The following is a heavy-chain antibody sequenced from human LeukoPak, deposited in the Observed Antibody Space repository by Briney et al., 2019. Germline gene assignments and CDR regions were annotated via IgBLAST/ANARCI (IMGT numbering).Heavy chain of an antibody. CDR1: GYSISSGYY. CDR3: ASRIVGAYDAFDI. J-gene: IGHJ3*02. Sequence: PSETLSLTCAVSGYSISSGYYWGWIRQPPGKGLEWIGSIYHSGSAYYNPSLKSRVTISVDTSKNQFSLKLSSVTAADTAVYYCASRIVGAYDAFDIWGRGTMVTVSS. V-gene: IGHV4-38-2*01. CDR2: IYHSGSA. D-gene: IGHD1-26*01.